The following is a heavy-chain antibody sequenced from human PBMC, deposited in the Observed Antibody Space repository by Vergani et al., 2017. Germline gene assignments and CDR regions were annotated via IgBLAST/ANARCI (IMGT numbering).Heavy chain of an antibody. CDR3: AREKGVYAGGGMDV. D-gene: IGHD2-8*01. CDR2: IYHSGSP. V-gene: IGHV4-30-2*01. Sequence: QLQLQESGSGLVKPSQTLSLTCAVSGGSISSGGYSWSWIRQPPGKGLEWIGYIYHSGSPYYNPSLKSRVTISVDRSKNQFSLKLSSVTAADTAVYYCAREKGVYAGGGMDVWGQGTTVTVSS. CDR1: GGSISSGGYS. J-gene: IGHJ6*02.